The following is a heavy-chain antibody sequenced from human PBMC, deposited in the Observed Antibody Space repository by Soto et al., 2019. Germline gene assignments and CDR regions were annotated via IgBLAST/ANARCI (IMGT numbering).Heavy chain of an antibody. CDR1: GGSISSFY. D-gene: IGHD6-19*01. J-gene: IGHJ3*02. CDR3: ATARSGWDDAFDT. CDR2: IYYSGST. V-gene: IGHV4-59*08. Sequence: SETTSLTCPVSGGSISSFYGILIRQPPGKGLEWIGYIYYSGSTNYNPSLKSRVTISVDTSKNQFSLKLSSVTAADTAVYYRATARSGWDDAFDTWCQGTMVTVSS.